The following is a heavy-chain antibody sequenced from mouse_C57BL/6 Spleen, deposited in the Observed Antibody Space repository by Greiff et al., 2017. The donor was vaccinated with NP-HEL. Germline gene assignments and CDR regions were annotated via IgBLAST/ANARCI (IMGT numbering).Heavy chain of an antibody. Sequence: EVQLQQSGPELVKPGASVKISCKASGYTFTDYYMNWVKQSHGKSLEWIGDINPNNGGTSYNQKFKGKATLTVDKSSSTAYMELRSLTSEDSAVYYCARDLYSFHFDYWGQGTTLTVSS. J-gene: IGHJ2*01. CDR3: ARDLYSFHFDY. CDR1: GYTFTDYY. CDR2: INPNNGGT. D-gene: IGHD2-12*01. V-gene: IGHV1-26*01.